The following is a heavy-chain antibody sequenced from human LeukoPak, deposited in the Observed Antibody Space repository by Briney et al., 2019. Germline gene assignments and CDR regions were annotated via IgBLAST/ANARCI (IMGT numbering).Heavy chain of an antibody. CDR2: IRYDGSNK. CDR3: ARARATVTRISSFDI. D-gene: IGHD4-17*01. J-gene: IGHJ3*02. CDR1: GFTFSSYG. V-gene: IGHV3-30*02. Sequence: GGSLRLSCAASGFTFSSYGMHWVRQAPGKGLEWVAFIRYDGSNKYYADSVKGRFTISRDNSKNTLYLQMNSLRAEDTAVYYCARARATVTRISSFDIWGQGTMVTVSS.